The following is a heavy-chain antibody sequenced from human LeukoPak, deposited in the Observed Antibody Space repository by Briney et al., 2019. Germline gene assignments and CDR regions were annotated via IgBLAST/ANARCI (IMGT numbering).Heavy chain of an antibody. D-gene: IGHD3-22*01. CDR2: ISGSGGST. CDR3: AKKALYYYDSSGYYYNY. Sequence: TGGSLRLSCAASGFTFSSYAMSWVRQAPGKGLEWVSAISGSGGSTYYADSVKGRFTISRDNSKNTLYLQMNSLRAEDTAVYYCAKKALYYYDSSGYYYNYWGQGTLVTVSS. V-gene: IGHV3-23*01. J-gene: IGHJ4*02. CDR1: GFTFSSYA.